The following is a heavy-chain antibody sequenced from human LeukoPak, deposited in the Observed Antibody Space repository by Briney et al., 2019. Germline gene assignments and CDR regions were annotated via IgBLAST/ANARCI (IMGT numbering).Heavy chain of an antibody. J-gene: IGHJ4*02. CDR2: IYYTGST. CDR1: GGSISNSDYY. D-gene: IGHD1-1*01. Sequence: PSETLSLTCTVSGGSISNSDYYWGWIRQPPGKGLEWIGSIYYTGSTYYNPSLKSRVTISVDTSKNQFSLKVSSVTAADTAVYYCARPKSWGRLESFFDYWGQGPLVTVSS. CDR3: ARPKSWGRLESFFDY. V-gene: IGHV4-39*01.